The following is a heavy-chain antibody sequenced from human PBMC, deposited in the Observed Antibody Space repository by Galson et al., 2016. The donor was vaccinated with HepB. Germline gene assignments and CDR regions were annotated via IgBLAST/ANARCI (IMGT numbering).Heavy chain of an antibody. CDR3: AKALFGGHF. D-gene: IGHD3-16*01. V-gene: IGHV3-23*01. CDR2: ISGNTVTT. CDR1: GFIFSTYG. J-gene: IGHJ4*02. Sequence: SLRLSCAASGFIFSTYGMSWVRQAPGKGLEWVSGISGNTVTTSHADSVEGRFTISRDNSKNTLYLQMNSLRAEDTAIYYCAKALFGGHFWGQGTLVTVSS.